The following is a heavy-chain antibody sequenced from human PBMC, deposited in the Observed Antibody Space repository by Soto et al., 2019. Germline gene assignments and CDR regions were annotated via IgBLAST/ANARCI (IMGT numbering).Heavy chain of an antibody. CDR3: ARQVFGMDV. Sequence: EVQLVESGGDLVQPGGSLRLSCAASGFTFSRYEMNWVRQAPGKGLEWVANIKQDGSEKYYVDSVKGRFTISRDNAKNSLYLQMNSLRAEDTAVYYCARQVFGMDVWGQGTTVTVSS. V-gene: IGHV3-7*03. J-gene: IGHJ6*02. CDR2: IKQDGSEK. CDR1: GFTFSRYE. D-gene: IGHD1-20*01.